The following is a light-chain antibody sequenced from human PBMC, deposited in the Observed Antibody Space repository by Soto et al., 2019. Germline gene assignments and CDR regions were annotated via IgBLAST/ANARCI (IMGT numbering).Light chain of an antibody. CDR1: QSVSNNY. CDR3: QPYGSSGT. J-gene: IGKJ1*01. CDR2: GAS. Sequence: EIVLTQSPGPLSLSPGERATLSCRASQSVSNNYLAWYQQKPGQAPRLLIYGASNRATGIPDRFSGIGSGTDFTFTISRLEPEDCLVYHCQPYGSSGTFGQGTKVEIK. V-gene: IGKV3-20*01.